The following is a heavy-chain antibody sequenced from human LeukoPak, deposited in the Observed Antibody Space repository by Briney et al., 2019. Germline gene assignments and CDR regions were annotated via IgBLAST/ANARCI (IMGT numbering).Heavy chain of an antibody. J-gene: IGHJ4*02. CDR1: GGTFNNYA. V-gene: IGHV1-69*13. CDR2: IIPIFGTT. Sequence: GASVKVSCKPSGGTFNNYAVAWVRQAPGQGLEWMGQIIPIFGTTSYAPKFQGRVAITADEMTTTAYMEPSSLISEDTAVYYCTRDPLAASAPGYFDSWGQGSLVTVSS. CDR3: TRDPLAASAPGYFDS. D-gene: IGHD6-13*01.